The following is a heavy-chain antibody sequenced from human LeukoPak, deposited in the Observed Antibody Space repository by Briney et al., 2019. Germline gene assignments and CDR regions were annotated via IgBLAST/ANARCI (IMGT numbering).Heavy chain of an antibody. CDR3: TTDSTSYLFAD. V-gene: IGHV3-15*01. CDR1: GFTFTNAW. D-gene: IGHD2/OR15-2a*01. J-gene: IGHJ4*02. CDR2: IKSKADGETT. Sequence: GGSLRLSCAASGFTFTNAWMSWVRRAPGKRLEWVGRIKSKADGETTDYGAPVNDRFSISRDDSTNMLFLQMSSLKTEDTAVYYCTTDSTSYLFADWGQGTLVTVSS.